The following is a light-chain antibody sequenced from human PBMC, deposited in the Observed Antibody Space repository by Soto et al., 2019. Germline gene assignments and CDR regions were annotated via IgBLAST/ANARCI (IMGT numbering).Light chain of an antibody. J-gene: IGKJ1*01. V-gene: IGKV3-20*01. CDR2: GAS. CDR3: LQCGSSPRT. Sequence: EIVLTQSPGTLSLSPGDRATLSCRASQSVSSNFLAWYQQKPGQAPRLLIYGASIRATGIPDRFSGSGSGTDFTRPNRGLEPEVFAMYCCLQCGSSPRTFGQGPQVEI. CDR1: QSVSSNF.